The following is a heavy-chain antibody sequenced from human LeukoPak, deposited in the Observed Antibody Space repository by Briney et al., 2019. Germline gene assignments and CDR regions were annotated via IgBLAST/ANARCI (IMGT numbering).Heavy chain of an antibody. CDR1: GLTFSSYA. CDR2: ISDSGGST. D-gene: IGHD1-26*01. J-gene: IGHJ4*02. CDR3: AKDDIGSWEKLFDY. V-gene: IGHV3-23*01. Sequence: GGSLRLSCAASGLTFSSYAMSWVRQAPGKGLEWVSSISDSGGSTYYADSVKGRFTISRDNSKDTLYLQMNSLRAEDTAVYYCAKDDIGSWEKLFDYWGQGTLVTVSS.